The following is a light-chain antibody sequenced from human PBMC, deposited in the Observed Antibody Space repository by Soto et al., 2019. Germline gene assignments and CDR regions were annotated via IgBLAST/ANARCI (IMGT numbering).Light chain of an antibody. CDR1: QSVGGSS. J-gene: IGKJ1*01. CDR2: DTS. Sequence: ETLLTQSPGTLSLSPGERATLSYRASQSVGGSSLAWYQQRPGQAPRLLIYDTSNRATGIPDRFSGSGSGTDFTLTISRLEPEDFAVYYCQQYHNSPRTLGQGTKVDIK. CDR3: QQYHNSPRT. V-gene: IGKV3-20*01.